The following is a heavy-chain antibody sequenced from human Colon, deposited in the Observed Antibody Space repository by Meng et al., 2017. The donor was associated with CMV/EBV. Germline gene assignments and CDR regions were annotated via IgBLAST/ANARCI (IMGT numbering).Heavy chain of an antibody. J-gene: IGHJ6*02. Sequence: GSLRLSCSVSGGSVTSSSFYWGWIRQAPGKGLEWIGSIYYSGSTFPNPSLKSRVMMSVDTSKNQFSLKMYSATAADTAVYYCARDSIVVVPAAYGMDVWGQGTTVTVSS. D-gene: IGHD2-2*01. V-gene: IGHV4-39*07. CDR2: IYYSGST. CDR3: ARDSIVVVPAAYGMDV. CDR1: GGSVTSSSFY.